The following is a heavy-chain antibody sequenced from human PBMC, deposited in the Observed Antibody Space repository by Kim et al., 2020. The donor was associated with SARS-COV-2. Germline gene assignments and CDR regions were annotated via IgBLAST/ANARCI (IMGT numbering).Heavy chain of an antibody. Sequence: GGSLRLSCAASGFTFSSYAMHWVRQAPGKGLEWVAVISYDGSNKYYADSVKGRFTISRDNSKNTLYLQMNSLRAEDTAVYYCATGIQLWPYYYYGMDVWGQGTTVTVSS. D-gene: IGHD5-18*01. CDR1: GFTFSSYA. CDR2: ISYDGSNK. CDR3: ATGIQLWPYYYYGMDV. J-gene: IGHJ6*02. V-gene: IGHV3-30*04.